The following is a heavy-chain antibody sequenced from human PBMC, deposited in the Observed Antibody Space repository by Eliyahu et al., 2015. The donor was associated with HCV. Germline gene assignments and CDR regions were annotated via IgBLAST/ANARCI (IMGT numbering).Heavy chain of an antibody. J-gene: IGHJ4*02. CDR2: XNSDGSFT. Sequence: EVQLVESGGGLVQRGGSLRLSCXAXGFIFSAXWMHWXRQVPGKGLEWVSRXNSDGSFTTNADSVEGRFTISRDNGKNTVYLQMNRVRADDTAVYYCVRGKGWGLFDYWGPGTLVSVSS. V-gene: IGHV3-74*01. CDR1: GFIFSAXW. CDR3: VRGKGWGLFDY. D-gene: IGHD6-19*01.